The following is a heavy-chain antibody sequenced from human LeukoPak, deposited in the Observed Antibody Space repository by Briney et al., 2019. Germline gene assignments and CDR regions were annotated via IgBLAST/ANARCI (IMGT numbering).Heavy chain of an antibody. CDR2: ISGYNGNT. V-gene: IGHV1-18*01. J-gene: IGHJ4*02. D-gene: IGHD1-1*01. CDR1: GYTFTNYG. Sequence: ASVKVSCKISGYTFTNYGISWVRQAPGQGLEWMGWISGYNGNTNYVQKFRGRVAMTADTSTSTVYMELRSLRSDDTAVYYCARDIATVQHQDWGQGTLVTVSS. CDR3: ARDIATVQHQD.